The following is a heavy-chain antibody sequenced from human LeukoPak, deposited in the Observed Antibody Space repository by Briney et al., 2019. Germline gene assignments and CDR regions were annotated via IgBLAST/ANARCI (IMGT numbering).Heavy chain of an antibody. CDR3: AREAYDFWSGYSPAYYYYMDV. J-gene: IGHJ6*03. D-gene: IGHD3-3*01. V-gene: IGHV3-30*01. Sequence: GGSLRLSCAASGFTFSGYAMHWVRQAPGKGLEWVAVISYDGSNKYYADSVKGRFTISRDNSKNTLYLQMNSLRAEDTAVYYCAREAYDFWSGYSPAYYYYMDVWGKGTTVTVSS. CDR2: ISYDGSNK. CDR1: GFTFSGYA.